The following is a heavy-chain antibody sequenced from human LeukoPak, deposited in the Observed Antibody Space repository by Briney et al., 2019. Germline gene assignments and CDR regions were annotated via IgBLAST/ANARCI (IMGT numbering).Heavy chain of an antibody. CDR1: GGSISSGSYY. D-gene: IGHD5-12*01. Sequence: SETLSLTCTVSGGSISSGSYYWSWIRQPAGKGLEWIGRIYISGSTYYNPSLKSRVIISVDTSKNQFSLKLSSVSAADTAVYYCARVEIVTTIGAFDIWGQGTMVTVSS. V-gene: IGHV4-61*02. CDR2: IYISGST. CDR3: ARVEIVTTIGAFDI. J-gene: IGHJ3*02.